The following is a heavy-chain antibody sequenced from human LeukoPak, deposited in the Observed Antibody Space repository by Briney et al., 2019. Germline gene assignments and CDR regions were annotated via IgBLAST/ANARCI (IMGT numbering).Heavy chain of an antibody. CDR2: ISSSTTYI. Sequence: GGSLRLSCAASGFTFSDFTMNWVRQAPGKGLEWVSSISSSTTYIYYTDSVKGRFTISRDNAKNSLYLKMNSLRVEDTALYYCARERFHGSGAPRYDFWGQGTLVTVSS. D-gene: IGHD3-10*01. CDR3: ARERFHGSGAPRYDF. V-gene: IGHV3-21*01. J-gene: IGHJ4*02. CDR1: GFTFSDFT.